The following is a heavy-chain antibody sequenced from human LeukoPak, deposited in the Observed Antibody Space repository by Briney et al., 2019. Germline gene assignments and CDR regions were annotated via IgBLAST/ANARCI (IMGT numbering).Heavy chain of an antibody. CDR3: ARGQGDFWSGSYYYYYMDV. CDR1: GFTFSGYS. J-gene: IGHJ6*03. D-gene: IGHD3-3*01. CDR2: ISGSSGTI. Sequence: GGSLRLSCAASGFTFSGYSMLWVRQAPGKGLEWISYISGSSGTIYNADSVAGRFTISRDNAKNSLYLQMNSLRAEDTGLYYCARGQGDFWSGSYYYYYMDVWGKGTTVTVSS. V-gene: IGHV3-48*04.